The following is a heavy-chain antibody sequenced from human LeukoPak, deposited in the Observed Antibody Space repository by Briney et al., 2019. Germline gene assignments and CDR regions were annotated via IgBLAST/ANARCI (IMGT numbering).Heavy chain of an antibody. CDR2: IKQDGSEK. D-gene: IGHD3-9*01. CDR1: GFTFSSYW. V-gene: IGHV3-7*01. Sequence: PGGSLRLSCAASGFTFSSYWMSWVRQAPGKGLEWVANIKQDGSEKFYVDSVKGRFTISRDNSKNTLYLQMNSLRAEDTAVYYCARRGAYYDILTGYYGGAFDIWGKGTTVTISS. J-gene: IGHJ6*04. CDR3: ARRGAYYDILTGYYGGAFDI.